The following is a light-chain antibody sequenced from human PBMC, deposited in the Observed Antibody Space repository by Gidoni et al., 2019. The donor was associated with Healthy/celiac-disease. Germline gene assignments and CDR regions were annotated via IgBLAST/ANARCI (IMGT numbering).Light chain of an antibody. Sequence: SSELTPDPAVSVALGQTVRITCQGDSLRSYYASWYQQKPGQAPVLVIHGKNNRPSGIPDRFSGSSSGNTASLTITGAQAEDEADYYCNSRDSSGNHLVFGGGTKLTVL. J-gene: IGLJ2*01. V-gene: IGLV3-19*01. CDR1: SLRSYY. CDR2: GKN. CDR3: NSRDSSGNHLV.